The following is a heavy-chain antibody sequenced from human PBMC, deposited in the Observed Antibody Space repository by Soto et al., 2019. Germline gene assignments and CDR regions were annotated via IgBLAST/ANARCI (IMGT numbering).Heavy chain of an antibody. Sequence: QVQLVQSGGEVKKPGSSVKVSCKASGDTFSSYPISWVRQVPGQGLEWMGVIIPLIGTTNYAQGYQGRVTITADESTSTVYMELRSLRSEDTAVYYCARDQVGYYDFWSSPFYFDYWGQGTLVTVSS. D-gene: IGHD3-3*01. J-gene: IGHJ4*02. CDR2: IIPLIGTT. CDR3: ARDQVGYYDFWSSPFYFDY. V-gene: IGHV1-69*01. CDR1: GDTFSSYP.